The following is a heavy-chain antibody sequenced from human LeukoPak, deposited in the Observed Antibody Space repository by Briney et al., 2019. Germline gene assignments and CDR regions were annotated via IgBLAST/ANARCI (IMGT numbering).Heavy chain of an antibody. CDR1: GGSLSSGDYY. CDR3: ARALGYSYGPDY. V-gene: IGHV4-30-4*01. CDR2: IYYSGST. D-gene: IGHD5-18*01. J-gene: IGHJ4*02. Sequence: PSETLSLTCTVSGGSLSSGDYYWSWIRQPPGKGLEWIGYIYYSGSTYYNPPLNSRVTISVDTSKNQFSLKLTSVTAADTAIYYCARALGYSYGPDYWGQGTLVTVSS.